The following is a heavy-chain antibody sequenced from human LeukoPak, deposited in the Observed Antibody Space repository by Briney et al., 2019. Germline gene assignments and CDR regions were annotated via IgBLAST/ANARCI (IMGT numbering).Heavy chain of an antibody. D-gene: IGHD4-11*01. V-gene: IGHV4-39*07. CDR1: GGSISSSTYN. J-gene: IGHJ4*02. CDR3: ARDGTVTRLDY. CDR2: IYYSGST. Sequence: SETLSLTCTVSGGSISSSTYNWGWFRQPPGKGLEWIGSIYYSGSTYYNPSLKSRVTISVDTSKNQFSLKLSSVTAADTAVYYCARDGTVTRLDYWGQGTLVTVSS.